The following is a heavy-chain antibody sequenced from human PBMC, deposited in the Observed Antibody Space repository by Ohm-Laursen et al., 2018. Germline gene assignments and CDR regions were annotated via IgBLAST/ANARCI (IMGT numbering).Heavy chain of an antibody. CDR1: GFPFSGYS. CDR3: ARDAPNYKTISGVVTALGMDV. D-gene: IGHD3-3*01. Sequence: SLRLSCSASGFPFSGYSMNWVRQAPGKGLEWISYISHASSHIYYADSVKGRFTISRDNAKTTLYLQMNSLRAEGTAVYYCARDAPNYKTISGVVTALGMDVWGQGTTVTVSS. J-gene: IGHJ6*02. CDR2: ISHASSHI. V-gene: IGHV3-21*05.